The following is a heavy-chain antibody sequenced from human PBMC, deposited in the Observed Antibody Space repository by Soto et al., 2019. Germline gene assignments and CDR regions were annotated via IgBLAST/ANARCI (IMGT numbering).Heavy chain of an antibody. CDR3: SAGTGRSDFDY. J-gene: IGHJ4*02. D-gene: IGHD3-3*01. CDR1: GFTFTNAW. Sequence: EVQLVESGGGLVKSGGSLRLSCAASGFTFTNAWLSWVRQAPGKGPEWVGRIKSKTDGGTTDYAAPVKGRFSISKDDSKNTLYLQMNSLKSEDTAVYYCSAGTGRSDFDYWGQGTLVTVSS. CDR2: IKSKTDGGTT. V-gene: IGHV3-15*01.